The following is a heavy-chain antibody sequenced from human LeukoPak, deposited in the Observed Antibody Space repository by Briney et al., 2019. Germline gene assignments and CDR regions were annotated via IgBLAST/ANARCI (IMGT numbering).Heavy chain of an antibody. Sequence: SETLSLTCTVSGGSISSYYWSWIRQPPGKGLEWIGYLYYSGSTNYNPSLKSRVTISVDTSKNQFSLKLSSVTAADTAVYYCARGAHYYYDSSGYHDYWGQGTLVTVCS. V-gene: IGHV4-59*01. D-gene: IGHD3-22*01. CDR1: GGSISSYY. CDR3: ARGAHYYYDSSGYHDY. CDR2: LYYSGST. J-gene: IGHJ4*02.